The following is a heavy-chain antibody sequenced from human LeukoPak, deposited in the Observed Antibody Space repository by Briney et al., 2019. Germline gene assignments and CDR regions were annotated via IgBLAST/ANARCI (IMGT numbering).Heavy chain of an antibody. V-gene: IGHV4-34*01. CDR1: GGSFSGYY. J-gene: IGHJ6*03. CDR2: INHSGST. Sequence: SETLSLTRVVYGGSFSGYYWCCIRRPPGKGLWWIGEINHSGSTIYNTSLKSRVTISVETSMNQFSLKLRSVIAAHTAVYYCARTTEGYCSSASCFGFSYSYYMDVWGKGTTVTISS. D-gene: IGHD2-2*01. CDR3: ARTTEGYCSSASCFGFSYSYYMDV.